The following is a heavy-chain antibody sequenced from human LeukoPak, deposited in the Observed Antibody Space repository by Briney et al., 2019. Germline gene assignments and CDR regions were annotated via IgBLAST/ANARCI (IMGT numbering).Heavy chain of an antibody. CDR2: INNDGSST. D-gene: IGHD4-23*01. CDR3: ARGGGNHAFDV. CDR1: GFIVSGTY. V-gene: IGHV3-74*01. J-gene: IGHJ3*01. Sequence: GGSLRLSCAASGFIVSGTYMNWVRQGPGKGLVWVSRINNDGSSTIYADSVKGRFTISRDNAKNTLDLQMDSLRAEDTAVYYCARGGGNHAFDVWGQGTMVTVSS.